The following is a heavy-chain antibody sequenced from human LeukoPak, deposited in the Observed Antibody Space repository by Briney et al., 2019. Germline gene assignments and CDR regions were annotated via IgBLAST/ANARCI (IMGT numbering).Heavy chain of an antibody. CDR3: AREARGSGRDFDY. V-gene: IGHV3-11*01. D-gene: IGHD1-26*01. CDR1: GFSFSDFY. Sequence: GGSLTLSCAAAGFSFSDFYMSWIRQAPGMGLEWISYIGTRSNPIYYADSVKGRFTISRDDAKNSLYLQMNSLRDEDTAVYFCAREARGSGRDFDYWGQGILVTVSS. CDR2: IGTRSNPI. J-gene: IGHJ4*02.